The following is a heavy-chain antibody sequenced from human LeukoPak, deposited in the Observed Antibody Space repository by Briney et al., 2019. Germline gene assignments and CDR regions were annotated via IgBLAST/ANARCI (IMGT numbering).Heavy chain of an antibody. J-gene: IGHJ3*02. Sequence: PGRSLRLSCAASGFTFSSYAMHWVRQAPGKGLEWVAVISYDGSNKYYADSVKGRFTISRDNSKNTLYLQMNSLRAEDTAVYYCAREAFLELGAFDIWGQGTMVTVSS. CDR2: ISYDGSNK. V-gene: IGHV3-30-3*01. CDR1: GFTFSSYA. D-gene: IGHD3-3*02. CDR3: AREAFLELGAFDI.